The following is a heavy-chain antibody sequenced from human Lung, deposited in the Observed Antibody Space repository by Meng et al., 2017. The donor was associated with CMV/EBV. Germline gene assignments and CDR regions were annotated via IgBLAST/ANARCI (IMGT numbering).Heavy chain of an antibody. CDR2: IYSGGST. CDR1: GFTVSSNY. D-gene: IGHD2-2*01. Sequence: GGSLRLXCAASGFTVSSNYMSWVRQAPGKGLEWVSVIYSGGSTYYADSVKGRFTISRDNSKNTLYLQMNSLRDEDTAVYYCARNNCSSTSCYSLYYYGMDVWGQGNXV. V-gene: IGHV3-53*01. J-gene: IGHJ6*02. CDR3: ARNNCSSTSCYSLYYYGMDV.